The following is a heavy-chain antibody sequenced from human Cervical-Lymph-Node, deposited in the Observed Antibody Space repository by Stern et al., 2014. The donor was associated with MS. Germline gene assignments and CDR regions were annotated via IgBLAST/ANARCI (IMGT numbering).Heavy chain of an antibody. J-gene: IGHJ3*02. D-gene: IGHD2-15*01. Sequence: QLQLVKSGAEVKKPGASVKVSCQASGYTFPRYGIRWVRQAPGPGLEWMRWISAYNGNPNYAHKLQGRVTMTTDTSTSTAYMELRSLRSDDTAVYYCARGLLGSENAFDIWGQGTMVTVSS. CDR2: ISAYNGNP. V-gene: IGHV1-18*01. CDR1: GYTFPRYG. CDR3: ARGLLGSENAFDI.